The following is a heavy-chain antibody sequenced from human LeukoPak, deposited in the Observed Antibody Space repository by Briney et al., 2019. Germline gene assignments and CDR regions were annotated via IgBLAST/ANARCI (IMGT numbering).Heavy chain of an antibody. J-gene: IGHJ1*01. V-gene: IGHV5-51*01. Sequence: GESLKISCKSSGYIFSTYWIGWVRQMPGKGLEWMGNIYPGDSDTRYSPSFQGQVTISADKSISTAYLQWSSLKASDTAMYYCATWYYYDSSGLIQHWGQGTLVTVSS. D-gene: IGHD3-22*01. CDR3: ATWYYYDSSGLIQH. CDR2: IYPGDSDT. CDR1: GYIFSTYW.